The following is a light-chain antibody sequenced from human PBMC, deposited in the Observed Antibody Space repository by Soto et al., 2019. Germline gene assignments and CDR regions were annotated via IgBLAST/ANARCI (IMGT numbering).Light chain of an antibody. V-gene: IGLV1-47*01. CDR2: RNN. J-gene: IGLJ3*02. CDR1: SSDIGSNY. Sequence: QPVLIQSPSESGTPGQRVTISCSGGSSDIGSNYVYWYQQLPGTAPKLLMYRNNQRASGVPDRFSGSKSDTSASLAISGLRSEDEADYYCVAWDDSLSGWLFGGGTKLTVL. CDR3: VAWDDSLSGWL.